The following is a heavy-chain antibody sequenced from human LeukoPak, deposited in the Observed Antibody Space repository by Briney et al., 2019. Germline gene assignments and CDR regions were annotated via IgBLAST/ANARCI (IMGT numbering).Heavy chain of an antibody. D-gene: IGHD2-8*01. V-gene: IGHV3-23*01. CDR3: AKGEFGHGLFNY. Sequence: GGSLRLSCAASGFTFSGYAMSWVRQAPGKGLEWVSTIRGSGDYTYYADSVKGRFTISRDNSKNTLDLQMNSLRAEDTAVYYCAKGEFGHGLFNYWGQGTLVTVSS. CDR1: GFTFSGYA. CDR2: IRGSGDYT. J-gene: IGHJ4*02.